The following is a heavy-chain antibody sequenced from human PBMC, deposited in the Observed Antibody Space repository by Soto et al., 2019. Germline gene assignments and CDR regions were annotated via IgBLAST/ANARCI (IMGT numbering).Heavy chain of an antibody. J-gene: IGHJ4*02. Sequence: QVQLLQSGAEVKKPGASVKVSCKASGYTFNSYVLHWVRQAPGQRFEWMGWINAGNGKTKYSQKLQGRLTFARDTSAGTAYMELSSLRSEDTAVDYCARYNVGGELNKGELEYWGQGTLVTVSS. V-gene: IGHV1-3*01. D-gene: IGHD1-26*01. CDR2: INAGNGKT. CDR1: GYTFNSYV. CDR3: ARYNVGGELNKGELEY.